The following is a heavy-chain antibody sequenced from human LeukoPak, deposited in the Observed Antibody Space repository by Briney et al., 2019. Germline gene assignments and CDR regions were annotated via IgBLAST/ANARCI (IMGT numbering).Heavy chain of an antibody. D-gene: IGHD3-10*01. CDR3: TTTYYGSGGDY. CDR2: IKSKTDGGTT. V-gene: IGHV3-15*01. Sequence: GGSLRLSCAASGFTFSNAWMSWVRQAPGKGLEWVGRIKSKTDGGTTDYAAPVKGRFTISRDDSKNTLYPQMNSLKTEDTAVYYCTTTYYGSGGDYWGQGTLVTVSS. CDR1: GFTFSNAW. J-gene: IGHJ4*02.